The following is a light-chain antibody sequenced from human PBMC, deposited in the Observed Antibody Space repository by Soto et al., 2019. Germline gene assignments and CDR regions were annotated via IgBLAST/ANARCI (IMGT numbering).Light chain of an antibody. J-gene: IGLJ2*01. Sequence: QSVLTQPPSVSGAPGQRVTISCTGSSSNIGAGYDVHWYQQLPGTAPKLLIYGNSNRPSGVPDRFSGSNSGTSASLAITGLQAEDEADYYCQSYDSSLSGSVVFGGATKVTVL. CDR1: SSNIGAGYD. CDR3: QSYDSSLSGSVV. CDR2: GNS. V-gene: IGLV1-40*01.